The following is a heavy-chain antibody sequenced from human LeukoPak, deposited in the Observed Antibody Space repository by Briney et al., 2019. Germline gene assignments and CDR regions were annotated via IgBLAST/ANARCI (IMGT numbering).Heavy chain of an antibody. Sequence: SVXVSCKASGYTFTSYGISWVRQAPGQGLEWMGXISAYNGNTNYAQKLQGRVTMTTDTSTSIAYMELRSLRSDDTAVYYCARDQYYYGSGSLPDYWGQGTLVTVSS. CDR2: ISAYNGNT. CDR3: ARDQYYYGSGSLPDY. CDR1: GYTFTSYG. V-gene: IGHV1-18*04. D-gene: IGHD3-10*01. J-gene: IGHJ4*02.